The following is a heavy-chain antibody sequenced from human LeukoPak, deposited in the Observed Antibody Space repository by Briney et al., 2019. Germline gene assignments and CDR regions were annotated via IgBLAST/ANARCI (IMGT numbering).Heavy chain of an antibody. D-gene: IGHD2-15*01. CDR2: ITGSGGST. J-gene: IGHJ4*02. CDR3: AKGSASGRPYYFDS. Sequence: GESLRLSCAASGFTFSSYAMSWVRQAPGKGLEWVSGITGSGGSTYHADSVKGRFTISRDNSQNTLFLQMSSLRAEDSAIFYCAKGSASGRPYYFDSWGQGILVTVSS. V-gene: IGHV3-23*01. CDR1: GFTFSSYA.